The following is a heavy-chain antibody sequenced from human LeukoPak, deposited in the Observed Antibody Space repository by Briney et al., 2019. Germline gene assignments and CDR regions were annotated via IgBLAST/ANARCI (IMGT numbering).Heavy chain of an antibody. CDR3: ATYYDISGYRFDY. Sequence: SETLSLTCAVSDGSISSGGYSWSWIRQPPGKGLEWIGYIYHSGSTYYNPSLKSRVTMSIDTSKNQFSLKLNSVTAADTAVYYCATYYDISGYRFDYWGQGTLVTVSS. V-gene: IGHV4-30-2*01. CDR1: DGSISSGGYS. D-gene: IGHD3-22*01. CDR2: IYHSGST. J-gene: IGHJ4*02.